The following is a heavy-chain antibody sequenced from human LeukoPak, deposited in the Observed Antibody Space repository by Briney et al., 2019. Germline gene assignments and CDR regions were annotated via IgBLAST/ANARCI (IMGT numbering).Heavy chain of an antibody. CDR1: GGSFSGYY. D-gene: IGHD2-15*01. V-gene: IGHV4-34*01. J-gene: IGHJ5*02. CDR3: ARGGGFRYCSGGSCYSYWFDP. CDR2: INHSGST. Sequence: PSETLSLTCAVYGGSFSGYYWSWIRQPPGKGLEWIGEINHSGSTNYNPSLKSRVTISVDTCKNQFSLKLSSVTAADTAVYYCARGGGFRYCSGGSCYSYWFDPWGQGTLVTVSS.